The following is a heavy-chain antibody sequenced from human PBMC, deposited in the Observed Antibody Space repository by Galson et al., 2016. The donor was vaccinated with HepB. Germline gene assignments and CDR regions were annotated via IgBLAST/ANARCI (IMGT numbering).Heavy chain of an antibody. CDR1: GGSISSGVSY. Sequence: TLSLTCTVSGGSISSGVSYCSWIRQHPGKGLEWIGYNHYSVSTYYNPSLKSRVTMSVDSSKNQFSLKLSSVTAADTAMYYCARGGFIATVHYAFDAFDIWGQGTMVTVSS. CDR3: ARGGFIATVHYAFDAFDI. D-gene: IGHD6-13*01. CDR2: NHYSVST. J-gene: IGHJ3*02. V-gene: IGHV4-31*03.